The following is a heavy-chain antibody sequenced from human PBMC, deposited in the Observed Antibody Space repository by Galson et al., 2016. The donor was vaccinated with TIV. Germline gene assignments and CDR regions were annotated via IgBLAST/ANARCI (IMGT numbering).Heavy chain of an antibody. CDR3: ARDRGSMTMILVVDYYYGMDV. D-gene: IGHD3-22*01. CDR2: ISGYSGNT. Sequence: SVKVSCKASGYTFSKYGISWVRQAPGQGLEWMGWISGYSGNTNYARKLQGRVIMTTDTSTGTAFMEVRKLTPDDTAVYYCARDRGSMTMILVVDYYYGMDVWGQGTTVTVSS. J-gene: IGHJ6*02. V-gene: IGHV1-18*04. CDR1: GYTFSKYG.